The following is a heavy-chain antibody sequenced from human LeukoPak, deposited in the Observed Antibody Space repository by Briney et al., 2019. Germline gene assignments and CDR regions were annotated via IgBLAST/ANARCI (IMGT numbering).Heavy chain of an antibody. Sequence: PSETLSLTCTVSGGSISSYYWSWIRQPAGKGLEWIGRIYTSGSTDYNPSLKSRVTISVDTSKNQFSLKPSSVTAADTAVYYCARGDFRGAPDYWGQGTLVTVSS. CDR3: ARGDFRGAPDY. CDR2: IYTSGST. V-gene: IGHV4-4*07. CDR1: GGSISSYY. J-gene: IGHJ4*02. D-gene: IGHD3-10*01.